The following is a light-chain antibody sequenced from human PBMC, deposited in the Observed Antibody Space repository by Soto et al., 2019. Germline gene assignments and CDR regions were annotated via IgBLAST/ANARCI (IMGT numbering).Light chain of an antibody. V-gene: IGKV3-15*01. CDR2: GAS. J-gene: IGKJ1*01. Sequence: IVMTQSPATLSMSPGERATLSCRASQSVSSNLAWYQQKPGQAPRLLIYGASTRATGIPARFSGSGSGTEFTLTISSLQSEDFAAYYCQQYNNWPRTFGQGTKVEIK. CDR1: QSVSSN. CDR3: QQYNNWPRT.